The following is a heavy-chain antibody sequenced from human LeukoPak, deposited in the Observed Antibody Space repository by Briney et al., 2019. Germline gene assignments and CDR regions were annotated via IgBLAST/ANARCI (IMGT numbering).Heavy chain of an antibody. CDR3: AKDPPCSGGTCYGYFES. Sequence: GGSLRLSCAASGFTFSSYSMNWVRQAPGKGLEWVSIISGSGGNTFYADAVKGRFTISRDNSINTLYLQMNNLRDEDTAVYYCAKDPPCSGGTCYGYFESWGQGTLVTVSS. D-gene: IGHD2-15*01. CDR2: ISGSGGNT. V-gene: IGHV3-23*01. CDR1: GFTFSSYS. J-gene: IGHJ4*02.